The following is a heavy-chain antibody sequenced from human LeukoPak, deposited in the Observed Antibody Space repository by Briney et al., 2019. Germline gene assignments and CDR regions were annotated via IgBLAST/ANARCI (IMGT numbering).Heavy chain of an antibody. D-gene: IGHD6-19*01. V-gene: IGHV3-23*01. J-gene: IGHJ4*02. Sequence: PGGSLRLSCAASGFTFSRYSMNWVRQAPGKGLEWVSSLNGGGDTTYYADSVKGRFTISRDNSKNTLYLQMNSLRAEDTAVYYCTRRVAANNPFDYWGQGTLVTVSS. CDR2: LNGGGDTT. CDR3: TRRVAANNPFDY. CDR1: GFTFSRYS.